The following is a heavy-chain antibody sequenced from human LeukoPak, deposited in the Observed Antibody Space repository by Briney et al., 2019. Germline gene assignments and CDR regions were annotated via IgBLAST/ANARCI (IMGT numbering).Heavy chain of an antibody. Sequence: PGGSLRLSCAASGFTFSSYEMNWVRQAPGKGPEWVSYISSSGSTIYYADSVKGRFTISRDNAKNSLYLQMNSLTDEDTAAYYCARIGLDTAMVPAYWGQGTLVTVSS. CDR2: ISSSGSTI. CDR3: ARIGLDTAMVPAY. D-gene: IGHD5-18*01. V-gene: IGHV3-48*03. CDR1: GFTFSSYE. J-gene: IGHJ4*02.